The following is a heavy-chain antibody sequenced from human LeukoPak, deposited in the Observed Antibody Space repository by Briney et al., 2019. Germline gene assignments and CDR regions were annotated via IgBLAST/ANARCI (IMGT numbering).Heavy chain of an antibody. CDR2: IYHSGST. CDR1: GYSISSGYY. CDR3: ARTTTVFFTSYYYYYMDV. D-gene: IGHD3-9*01. Sequence: SETLSLTCTVSGYSISSGYYWGWIRQPPGKGLEWIGSIYHSGSTYYNPSLKSRVTISVDTSKNQFSLKLSSVTAADTAVYYCARTTTVFFTSYYYYYMDVWGKGTTVTVSS. V-gene: IGHV4-38-2*02. J-gene: IGHJ6*03.